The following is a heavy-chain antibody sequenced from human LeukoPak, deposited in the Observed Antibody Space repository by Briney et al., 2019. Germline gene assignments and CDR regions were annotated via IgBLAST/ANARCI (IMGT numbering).Heavy chain of an antibody. CDR2: IHDSGST. Sequence: SETLSLTCTVSGGTISSYYWNWIRQPPGKGLEWIGYIHDSGSTKYNPSLKSRVAISVDTSKNQFSLKLSSVTAADTAVYYCAGGYYRGGAFDYWGQEPLATVSS. CDR1: GGTISSYY. CDR3: AGGYYRGGAFDY. J-gene: IGHJ4*02. V-gene: IGHV4-59*08. D-gene: IGHD3-10*01.